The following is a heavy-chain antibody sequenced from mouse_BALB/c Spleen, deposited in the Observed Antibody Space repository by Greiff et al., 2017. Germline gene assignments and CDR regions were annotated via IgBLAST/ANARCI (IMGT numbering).Heavy chain of an antibody. Sequence: LVEPGASVKISCKATGYTFSSYWIEWVKQRPGHGLEWIGEILPGSGSTNYNEKFKGKATFTADTSSNTAYMQLSSLTSEDSAVYYCARRGYGSSYLYAMDYWGQGTSVTVSS. V-gene: IGHV1-9*01. CDR3: ARRGYGSSYLYAMDY. CDR2: ILPGSGST. CDR1: GYTFSSYW. D-gene: IGHD1-1*01. J-gene: IGHJ4*01.